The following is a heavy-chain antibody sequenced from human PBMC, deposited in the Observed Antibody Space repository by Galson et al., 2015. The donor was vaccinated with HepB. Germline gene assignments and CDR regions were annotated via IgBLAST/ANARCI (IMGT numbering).Heavy chain of an antibody. D-gene: IGHD3-16*01. V-gene: IGHV3-33*01. Sequence: SLRLSCAASGFTFSSYGMHWVRQAPGKGLEWVAVIWYDGSNKYYADSVKGRFTISRDNSKNTLYLQVNSLRAEDTAVYYCARDQYDYIWGPGDFDYWGQGTLVTVSS. J-gene: IGHJ4*02. CDR1: GFTFSSYG. CDR2: IWYDGSNK. CDR3: ARDQYDYIWGPGDFDY.